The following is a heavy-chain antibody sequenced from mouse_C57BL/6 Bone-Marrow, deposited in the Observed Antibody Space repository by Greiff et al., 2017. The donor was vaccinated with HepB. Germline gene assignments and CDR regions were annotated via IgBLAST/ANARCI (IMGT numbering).Heavy chain of an antibody. J-gene: IGHJ3*01. Sequence: GGGLVQPKGSLKLSCAASGFSFNTYAMNWVRQAPGKGLEWVARIRSKSNNYATYYADSVKDRFTISRDDSESMLYLQMNNLKTEDTAMYYCVRQRRAWFAYWGQGTLVTVSA. V-gene: IGHV10-1*01. CDR3: VRQRRAWFAY. CDR2: IRSKSNNYAT. CDR1: GFSFNTYA.